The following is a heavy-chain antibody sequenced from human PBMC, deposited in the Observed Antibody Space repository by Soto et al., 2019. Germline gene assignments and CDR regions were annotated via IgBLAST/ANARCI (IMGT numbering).Heavy chain of an antibody. Sequence: GGSLRLSCAASGFTLSSYGMHWVRQAPGKGLEWVAVMSYDGSNKYYADSVKGRFTISRDNSKNTLYLQMDSLRAEDTAVYYCASGVAAGGTCFDYWGQGTLVTVSS. CDR2: MSYDGSNK. D-gene: IGHD6-13*01. CDR1: GFTLSSYG. V-gene: IGHV3-30*03. CDR3: ASGVAAGGTCFDY. J-gene: IGHJ4*02.